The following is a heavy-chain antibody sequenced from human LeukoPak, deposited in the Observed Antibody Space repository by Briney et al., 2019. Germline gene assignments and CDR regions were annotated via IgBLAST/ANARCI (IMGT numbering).Heavy chain of an antibody. CDR3: ARVWFGELLYLPGWFDP. V-gene: IGHV1-2*02. Sequence: ASVKVSCKASGYTFTRYYMHWVRQAPGQGLEWMGWINPNSGGTNYAQKFQGRVTMTRDTSISTAYMELSRLRSDDTAVYYCARVWFGELLYLPGWFDPWGQGTLVTVSS. CDR2: INPNSGGT. D-gene: IGHD3-10*01. CDR1: GYTFTRYY. J-gene: IGHJ5*02.